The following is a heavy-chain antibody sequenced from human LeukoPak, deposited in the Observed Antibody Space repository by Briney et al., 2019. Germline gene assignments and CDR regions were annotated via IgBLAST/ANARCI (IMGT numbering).Heavy chain of an antibody. CDR2: INHSGST. CDR3: ARGGFSSSLGYYFDY. J-gene: IGHJ4*02. Sequence: GSLRLSCTASGFTFGDYAMSWIRQPPGKGLEWIGEINHSGSTNYNPSLKSRVTISVDTSKNQFSLKLSSVTAADTAVYYCARGGFSSSLGYYFDYWGQGTLVTVSS. CDR1: GFTFGDYA. D-gene: IGHD6-13*01. V-gene: IGHV4-34*01.